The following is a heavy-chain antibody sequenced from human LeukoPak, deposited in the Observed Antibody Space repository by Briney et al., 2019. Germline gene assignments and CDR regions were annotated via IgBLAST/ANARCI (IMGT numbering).Heavy chain of an antibody. J-gene: IGHJ4*02. D-gene: IGHD5-24*01. CDR2: IYWKYDK. CDR3: AHRLGQYYFDY. Sequence: ESGPTLVKPTQTLTLTCIFSGFSISTSGVGVGWVRQHPGKALEWLELIYWKYDKRYSASLKSRLTITKDTSKNQVVLTMTNMDPVDTATYYCAHRLGQYYFDYWGQGTLFTVSS. CDR1: GFSISTSGVG. V-gene: IGHV2-5*01.